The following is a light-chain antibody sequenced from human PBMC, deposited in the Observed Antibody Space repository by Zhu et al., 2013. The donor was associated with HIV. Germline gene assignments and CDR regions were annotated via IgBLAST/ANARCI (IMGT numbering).Light chain of an antibody. Sequence: SSVLTQPPSVSVAPGKTARITCGGNNIGSKNVHWYQQRPGQAPVLVVYDDSDRPSGIPERFSGSNSGNTATLTISRVEAGDEADYYCQVWDTSSDHVIFGGGTKLTVL. J-gene: IGLJ2*01. V-gene: IGLV3-21*03. CDR3: QVWDTSSDHVI. CDR2: DDS. CDR1: NIGSKN.